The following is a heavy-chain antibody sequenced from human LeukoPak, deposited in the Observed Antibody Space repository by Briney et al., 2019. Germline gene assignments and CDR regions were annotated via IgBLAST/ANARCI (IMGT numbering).Heavy chain of an antibody. V-gene: IGHV4-59*01. CDR3: ARISPYKYSYGVIDY. CDR1: GGSIRSYY. J-gene: IGHJ4*02. CDR2: IYYSGST. D-gene: IGHD5-18*01. Sequence: SETLSLTCTVSGGSIRSYYWSWIRQPPGKGLEGIGYIYYSGSTNYNPSLKSRVTISVDTSKNQFSLKLSSVTAADTAVYYCARISPYKYSYGVIDYWGQGTLVTVSS.